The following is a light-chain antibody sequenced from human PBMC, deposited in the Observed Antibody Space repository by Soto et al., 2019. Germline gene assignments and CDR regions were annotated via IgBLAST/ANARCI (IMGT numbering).Light chain of an antibody. Sequence: QSVLTQPPSASGTPGQRVTISCSGGSSNIGSNTVSWYQQLPGTAPKLVMYVNNQRSSGVPDRFSGSKSGTSPSLAIRGLQSDNEADYYCSTWDDSLNGPVFGVGTKVTVL. CDR3: STWDDSLNGPV. V-gene: IGLV1-44*01. CDR2: VNN. CDR1: SSNIGSNT. J-gene: IGLJ2*01.